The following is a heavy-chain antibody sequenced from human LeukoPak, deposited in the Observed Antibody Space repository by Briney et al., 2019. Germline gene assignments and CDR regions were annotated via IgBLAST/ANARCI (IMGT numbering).Heavy chain of an antibody. CDR3: ARNGGITMVRGVMYYYYYMDV. V-gene: IGHV4-38-2*02. CDR1: GYSISSGYY. CDR2: IYHSGST. Sequence: PSETLSLTCTVSGYSISSGYYWGWIRQPPGKGLEWIGSIYHSGSTYYNPSLKSRVTISVDTSKNQFSLKLSSVTAADTAVYYCARNGGITMVRGVMYYYYYMDVWGKGTTVTVSS. D-gene: IGHD3-10*01. J-gene: IGHJ6*03.